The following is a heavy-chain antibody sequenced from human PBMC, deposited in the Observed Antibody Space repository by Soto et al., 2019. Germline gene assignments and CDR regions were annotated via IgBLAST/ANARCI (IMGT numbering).Heavy chain of an antibody. D-gene: IGHD3-22*01. CDR3: ARALSNYYGSSGYYYSFDY. Sequence: ASVKVSCKASGYTFTSYYMHWVRQAPGQGLEWMGIINPSGGTTSYAQKFQGRVTMTRDTSTSTAYMELSSLRSEDTAVYYCARALSNYYGSSGYYYSFDYWGQGTLVTVSS. V-gene: IGHV1-46*01. CDR2: INPSGGTT. CDR1: GYTFTSYY. J-gene: IGHJ4*02.